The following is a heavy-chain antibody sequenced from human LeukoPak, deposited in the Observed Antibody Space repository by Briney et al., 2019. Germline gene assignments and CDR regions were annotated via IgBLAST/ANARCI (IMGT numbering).Heavy chain of an antibody. V-gene: IGHV3-7*01. J-gene: IGHJ4*02. CDR3: ARDASALH. CDR2: IKQDGSEK. Sequence: GGSLRLSCAASGFTFSSYSMNWVRQAPGKGLEWVATIKQDGSEKYYVDSVKGRFTISRDNAKSSLSLQMNSLRVDDTAVYYCARDASALHWGQGTLVTVSS. D-gene: IGHD3-3*01. CDR1: GFTFSSYS.